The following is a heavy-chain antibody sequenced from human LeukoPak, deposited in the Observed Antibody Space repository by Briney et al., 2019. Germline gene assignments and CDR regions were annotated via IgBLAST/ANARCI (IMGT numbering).Heavy chain of an antibody. CDR3: ARGPLGPRDGYNYYYYMDV. Sequence: GASVKVSCKASGGTFSSYAISWVRQAPGQGLEWMGGIIPIFGTANYAQKFQGRVTITADESTSTAYMELSSLRSEDTAVYYCARGPLGPRDGYNYYYYMDVWGKGTTVTVSS. V-gene: IGHV1-69*13. CDR2: IIPIFGTA. D-gene: IGHD5-24*01. J-gene: IGHJ6*03. CDR1: GGTFSSYA.